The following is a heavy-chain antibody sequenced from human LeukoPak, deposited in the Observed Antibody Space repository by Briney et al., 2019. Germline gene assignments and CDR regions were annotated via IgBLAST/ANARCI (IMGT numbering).Heavy chain of an antibody. CDR2: ISRSGSTK. CDR3: ARVLRYCSGGNCYSGGLGYMDV. CDR1: GFTFSSYS. Sequence: GGSLRLSCAASGFTFSSYSMNWVRQAPGKGLEWVSSISRSGSTKYYADSVKGRFTISRDNAKNSLFPQMNSLRAEDTAVYYCARVLRYCSGGNCYSGGLGYMDVWGKGTTVTISS. D-gene: IGHD2-15*01. J-gene: IGHJ6*03. V-gene: IGHV3-48*04.